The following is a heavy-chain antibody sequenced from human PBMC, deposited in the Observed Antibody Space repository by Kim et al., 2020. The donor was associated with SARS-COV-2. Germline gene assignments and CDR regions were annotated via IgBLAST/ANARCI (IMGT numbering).Heavy chain of an antibody. D-gene: IGHD3-10*01. V-gene: IGHV1-3*01. J-gene: IGHJ6*02. Sequence: ASVKVSCKASGYTFTSYAMHWVRQAPGQRLEWMGWINAGNGNTKYSQKFQGRVTITRDTSASTAYMELSSLRSEDTAVYYCARGNMVRGVIGGRGYYGMDVWGQGTTVTVSS. CDR2: INAGNGNT. CDR1: GYTFTSYA. CDR3: ARGNMVRGVIGGRGYYGMDV.